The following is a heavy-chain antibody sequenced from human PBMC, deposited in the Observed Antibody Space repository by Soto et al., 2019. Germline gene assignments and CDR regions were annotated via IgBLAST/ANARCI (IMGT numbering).Heavy chain of an antibody. CDR2: ISWNSGSI. CDR1: GFTFDDYA. J-gene: IGHJ3*02. CDR3: AKDILWFGGEEGAFDI. V-gene: IGHV3-9*01. Sequence: GGSLRLSCAASGFTFDDYAMHWVRQAPGKGLEWVSGISWNSGSIGYADSVKGRFTISRDNAKNSLYLQMNSLRAEDTALYYCAKDILWFGGEEGAFDIWGQGTMVTVSS. D-gene: IGHD3-10*01.